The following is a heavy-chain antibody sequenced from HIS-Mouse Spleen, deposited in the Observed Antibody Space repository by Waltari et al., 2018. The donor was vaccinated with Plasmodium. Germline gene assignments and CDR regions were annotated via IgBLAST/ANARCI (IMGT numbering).Heavy chain of an antibody. J-gene: IGHJ4*02. V-gene: IGHV4-39*01. CDR1: GGSISSSSYY. Sequence: QLQLQESGPGLVKPSETLSLTCTVSGGSISSSSYYWGWIRQPPGKGLEWIGSIYYSGSTFSNPSLKSRGTISVDTSKNQFSLKLSSVTAEDTAVYYCARLGIPYVDTAMAVGYWGQGTLVTVSS. D-gene: IGHD5-18*01. CDR2: IYYSGST. CDR3: ARLGIPYVDTAMAVGY.